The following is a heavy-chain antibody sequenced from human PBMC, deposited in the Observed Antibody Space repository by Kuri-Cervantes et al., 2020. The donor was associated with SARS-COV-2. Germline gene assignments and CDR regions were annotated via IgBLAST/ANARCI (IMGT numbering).Heavy chain of an antibody. CDR3: AHKYFDDSSYYHDAFDI. J-gene: IGHJ3*02. Sequence: SGPTLVKPTQTLTLTFTFSGFSLTTSGVCVGWIRQPPGKALEWFALIYWDDDKRYAPALQNRLTITKGTSKNQVVLTMTNVDPVDTATYFCAHKYFDDSSYYHDAFDIWGQGTVVTVSS. V-gene: IGHV2-5*05. CDR2: IYWDDDK. CDR1: GFSLTTSGVC. D-gene: IGHD3-22*01.